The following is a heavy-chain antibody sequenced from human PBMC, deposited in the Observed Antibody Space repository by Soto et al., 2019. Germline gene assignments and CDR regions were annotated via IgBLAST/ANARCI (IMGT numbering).Heavy chain of an antibody. D-gene: IGHD2-21*01. CDR1: GGTFSTYS. CDR2: IIPMLGIA. CDR3: TIGSWSGEVFDI. J-gene: IGHJ3*02. Sequence: QVQLVQSGAEVKKPGSAVKVSCKDSGGTFSTYSMFWVRQAPGQGLEWMGRIIPMLGIANYAQKFQGRVTMTADHSTGTAYMEPSTLMSEDTALYYCTIGSWSGEVFDIWGQGKMVTVSS. V-gene: IGHV1-69*02.